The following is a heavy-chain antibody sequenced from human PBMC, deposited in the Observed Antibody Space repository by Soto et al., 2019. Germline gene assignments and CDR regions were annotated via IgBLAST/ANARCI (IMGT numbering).Heavy chain of an antibody. CDR1: GFNFGSYA. Sequence: EEQLLESGGGLVQPGGSLRLSCAATGFNFGSYAMGWVRQAPGKGLEWVSGVSGSGSSPYYADSVKGRLTISKDKSKNTLYLDLNNLRSEDTAVYFCVKGKESGYRGAFDSWGQGTMVTVSS. V-gene: IGHV3-23*01. CDR3: VKGKESGYRGAFDS. CDR2: VSGSGSSP. D-gene: IGHD5-18*01. J-gene: IGHJ4*02.